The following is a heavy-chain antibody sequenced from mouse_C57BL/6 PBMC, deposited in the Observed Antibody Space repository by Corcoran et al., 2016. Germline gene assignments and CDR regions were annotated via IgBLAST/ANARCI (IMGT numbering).Heavy chain of an antibody. Sequence: QIQLVQSGPELKKPGETVKISCKASGYTFTTYGMSWVKQAPGKGLKWMGWINTYSGVPTYADDFKGRFAFSLETSASTAYLQINNRKNEDTATYFCARTHYYGRSYGYWGQGTTLTVSS. CDR2: INTYSGVP. J-gene: IGHJ2*01. CDR1: GYTFTTYG. CDR3: ARTHYYGRSYGY. V-gene: IGHV9-3*01. D-gene: IGHD1-1*01.